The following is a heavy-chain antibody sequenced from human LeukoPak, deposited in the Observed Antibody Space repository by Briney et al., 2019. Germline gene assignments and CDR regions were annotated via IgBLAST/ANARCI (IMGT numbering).Heavy chain of an antibody. CDR3: ARVGYGDHNYFDY. V-gene: IGHV4-59*01. J-gene: IGHJ4*02. D-gene: IGHD4-17*01. CDR2: IYYSGST. CDR1: GASITSYY. Sequence: SETLSLTCTVSGASITSYYWSWIRQPPGKGLEWIGYIYYSGSTTYKPSLKSRVTISVDTSKNQFSLKLSSVTAADTAVYYCARVGYGDHNYFDYWGQGTLVTVSS.